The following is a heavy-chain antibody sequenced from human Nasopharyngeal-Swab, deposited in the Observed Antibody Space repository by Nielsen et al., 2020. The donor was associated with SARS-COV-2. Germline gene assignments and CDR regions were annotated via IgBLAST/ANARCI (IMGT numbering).Heavy chain of an antibody. CDR1: GYTFTSYY. CDR2: IIPIFGTA. D-gene: IGHD5-18*01. CDR3: ASPGGYSYFGY. V-gene: IGHV1-69*06. J-gene: IGHJ4*02. Sequence: SVKVSCKASGYTFTSYYMHWVRQAPGQGLEWMGGIIPIFGTANYAQKFQGRVTITADKSTSTAYMELSSLRSEDTAVYYCASPGGYSYFGYWGQGTLVTVSS.